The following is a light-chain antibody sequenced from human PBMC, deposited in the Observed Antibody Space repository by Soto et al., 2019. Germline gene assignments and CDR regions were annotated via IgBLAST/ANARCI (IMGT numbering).Light chain of an antibody. CDR3: SSYTSSSTPYV. CDR2: DVS. V-gene: IGLV2-14*01. CDR1: SSDVGGYNY. Sequence: VLTQPASVSGSPGQSITISCTGTSSDVGGYNYVSWYQQHPGKAPKLMIYDVSNRPSGVSNRFSGSKSGNTASLTISGLQAEDEADYYCSSYTSSSTPYVFGTGTKVTVL. J-gene: IGLJ1*01.